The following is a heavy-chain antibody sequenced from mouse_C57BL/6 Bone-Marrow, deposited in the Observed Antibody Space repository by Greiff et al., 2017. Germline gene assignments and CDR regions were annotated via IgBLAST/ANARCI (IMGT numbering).Heavy chain of an antibody. CDR2: IDPENGDT. J-gene: IGHJ2*01. D-gene: IGHD1-1*01. CDR3: TTPATYYFDY. CDR1: GFNIKDDY. Sequence: VQLQQSGAELVRPGASVKLSCTASGFNIKDDYMHWVKQRPEQGLEWIGWIDPENGDTEYASKFQGKATITADTSSNTAYLQLSSLTSEDTAVYYCTTPATYYFDYWGQGTTPTVSS. V-gene: IGHV14-4*01.